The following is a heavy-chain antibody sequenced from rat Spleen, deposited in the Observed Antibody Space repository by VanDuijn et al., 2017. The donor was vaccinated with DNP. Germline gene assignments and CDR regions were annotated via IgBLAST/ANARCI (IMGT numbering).Heavy chain of an antibody. CDR2: ISFDGSST. J-gene: IGHJ2*01. D-gene: IGHD1-9*01. V-gene: IGHV5-7*01. CDR1: GFNFNNYY. Sequence: EVQLVESGGGSVQPGRSMKLSCSASGFNFNNYYMAWVRQAPKMGLEWVATISFDGSSTYYRDSVKGRFTISRDNAKSTLYLQMDSLRSEDTATYYCARHYGYNYFDYWGQGVMVTVSS. CDR3: ARHYGYNYFDY.